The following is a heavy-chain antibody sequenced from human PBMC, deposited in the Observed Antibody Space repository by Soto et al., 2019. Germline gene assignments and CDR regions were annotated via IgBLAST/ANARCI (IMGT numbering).Heavy chain of an antibody. V-gene: IGHV1-2*02. CDR1: GYTFTGYY. Sequence: ASVKVSCEASGYTFTGYYIHWVRQAPGQGLEGMGWINPNSGGTNYAQKFQGRVTMTRDTSISTAYMELSRLRSDDTAVYYCATRGGYSGYDYTYYFYYGIDVWGQGHTVTVYS. CDR2: INPNSGGT. D-gene: IGHD5-12*01. J-gene: IGHJ6*01. CDR3: ATRGGYSGYDYTYYFYYGIDV.